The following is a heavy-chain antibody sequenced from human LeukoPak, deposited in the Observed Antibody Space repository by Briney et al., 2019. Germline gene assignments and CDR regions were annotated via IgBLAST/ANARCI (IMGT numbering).Heavy chain of an antibody. CDR2: ISYDGSNK. V-gene: IGHV3-30-3*01. D-gene: IGHD3-3*01. Sequence: PGRSLRLSCAASGFTFSSYAMHWVRQAPGKGLEWVAVISYDGSNKYYADSVKGRFTISRDNSKNTLYLQMNSLRAEDTAVYYCARDLAVVDWFDPWGQGTLVTVSS. CDR3: ARDLAVVDWFDP. J-gene: IGHJ5*02. CDR1: GFTFSSYA.